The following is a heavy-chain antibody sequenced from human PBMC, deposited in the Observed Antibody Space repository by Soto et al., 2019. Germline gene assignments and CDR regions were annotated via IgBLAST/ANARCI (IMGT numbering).Heavy chain of an antibody. CDR2: ISSSGSTI. CDR1: GFTFSDYY. V-gene: IGHV3-11*01. D-gene: IGHD3-3*01. CDR3: ARDLPYYDFWSGYYTGGVAAFDI. Sequence: PGESLKISCAASGFTFSDYYMSWIRQAPGKGLEWVSYISSSGSTIYYADSVKGRFTISRDNAKNSLYLQMNSLRAEDTAVYYCARDLPYYDFWSGYYTGGVAAFDIWGQGTMVTVSS. J-gene: IGHJ3*02.